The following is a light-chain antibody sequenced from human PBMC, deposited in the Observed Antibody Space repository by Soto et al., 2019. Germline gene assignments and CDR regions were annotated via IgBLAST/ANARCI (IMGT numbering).Light chain of an antibody. CDR2: DAS. CDR3: QQHNNWPKIT. V-gene: IGKV3-11*01. Sequence: DIVSTKSPATLSLSPGQRATLSCRASQSVRTYLAWYQQKRGQAPRLLMYDASNRASGVPARFSSSGGATAYTLPTSSIEPEDLFVYYCQQHNNWPKITFGQGTRVEIK. J-gene: IGKJ5*01. CDR1: QSVRTY.